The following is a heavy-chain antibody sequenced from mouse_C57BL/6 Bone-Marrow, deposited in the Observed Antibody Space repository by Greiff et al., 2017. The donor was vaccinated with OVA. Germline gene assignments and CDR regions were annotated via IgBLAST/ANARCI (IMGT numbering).Heavy chain of an antibody. CDR2: IDPSDSYT. V-gene: IGHV1-59*01. J-gene: IGHJ2*01. D-gene: IGHD2-3*01. Sequence: VQLQQPGAELVRPGTSVTLSCKASGYTFTSYWMHWVKQRPGQGLEWIGVIDPSDSYTNYNQKFKGKATLTVDTSSSTAYMQLSSLTSEDSAVYYCARDGYYLNYFDYWGQGTTLTVSS. CDR1: GYTFTSYW. CDR3: ARDGYYLNYFDY.